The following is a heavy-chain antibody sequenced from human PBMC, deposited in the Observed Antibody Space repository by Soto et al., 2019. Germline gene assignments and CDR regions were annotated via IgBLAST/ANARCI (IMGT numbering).Heavy chain of an antibody. J-gene: IGHJ4*02. CDR3: ASRKSSPYFDY. Sequence: PSETLSLTCSVSGASIYNGCYFWGWIRQSPGKGLEWIGHIHNSGSPYNNPSLKSRVTISADTSMNQFSLALTSVTAADTAMYYCASRKSSPYFDYWGQGTLVTVSS. CDR2: IHNSGSP. V-gene: IGHV4-30-4*01. CDR1: GASIYNGCYF. D-gene: IGHD3-10*01.